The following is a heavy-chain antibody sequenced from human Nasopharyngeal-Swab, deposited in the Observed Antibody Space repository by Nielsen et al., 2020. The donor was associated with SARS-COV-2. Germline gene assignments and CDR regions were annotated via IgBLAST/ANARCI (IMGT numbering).Heavy chain of an antibody. D-gene: IGHD6-19*01. CDR2: IDPSDSYT. Sequence: GESLKISCKGSGYSFTSYWISWVRQMPGKGLEWMGRIDPSDSYTNYSPSFQGQVTISADKSISTAYLQWSSLKASDTAMYYCAADGPVAGTDAFDIWGQGTMVTVSS. CDR1: GYSFTSYW. CDR3: AADGPVAGTDAFDI. V-gene: IGHV5-10-1*04. J-gene: IGHJ3*02.